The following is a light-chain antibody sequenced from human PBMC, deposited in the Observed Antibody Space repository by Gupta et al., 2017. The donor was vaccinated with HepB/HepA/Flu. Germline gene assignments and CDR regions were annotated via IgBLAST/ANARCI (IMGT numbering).Light chain of an antibody. J-gene: IGKJ1*01. CDR3: QQSYSTPWT. Sequence: VGDRVTITCRASQSISSYLNWYQQKPGKAPKLLIYAATSLQSGVPSRFSGSGSGTDFTLTISSLQPEDFATYYCQQSYSTPWTFGQGTKVEIK. CDR2: AAT. V-gene: IGKV1-39*01. CDR1: QSISSY.